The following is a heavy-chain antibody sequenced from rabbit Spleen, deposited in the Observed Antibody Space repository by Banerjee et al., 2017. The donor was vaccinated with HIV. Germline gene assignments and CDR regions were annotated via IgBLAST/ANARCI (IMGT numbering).Heavy chain of an antibody. D-gene: IGHD8-1*01. Sequence: QEQLEESGGDLVKPEGSLTLTCKASGVSLNDKDVMCWVRQAPGKGLEWIACINIVTGKSVYASWASGRFIMSRTSSTTVTLHMTSLTAADTATYFCARDAGTSFSTYGMDLWGQGTLVTVS. V-gene: IGHV1S45*01. CDR2: INIVTGKS. CDR3: ARDAGTSFSTYGMDL. CDR1: GVSLNDKDV. J-gene: IGHJ6*01.